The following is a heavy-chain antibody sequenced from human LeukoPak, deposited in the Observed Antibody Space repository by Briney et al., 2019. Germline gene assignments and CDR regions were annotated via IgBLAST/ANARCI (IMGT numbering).Heavy chain of an antibody. CDR1: GGSISSSSYY. CDR2: IYYSGST. CDR3: ARESPSRGYYNIDY. V-gene: IGHV4-39*02. D-gene: IGHD3-22*01. J-gene: IGHJ4*02. Sequence: PSETLSLTCTVSGGSISSSSYYWGWIRQPPGKGLVWIGSIYYSGSTYYNPSLKSRVTISVDTSKNQFSLKLSSVTAADTAVYYCARESPSRGYYNIDYWGQGTLVTVSS.